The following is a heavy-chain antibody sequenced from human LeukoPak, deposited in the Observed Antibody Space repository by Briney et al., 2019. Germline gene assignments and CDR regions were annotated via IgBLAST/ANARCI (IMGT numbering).Heavy chain of an antibody. D-gene: IGHD4-17*01. CDR2: INHSGST. J-gene: IGHJ6*02. CDR3: ARDRGLDYGDYEGKNYGMDV. CDR1: GGSFSGYY. Sequence: SETLSLTCAVYGGSFSGYYWSWIRQPPGKGLEWIGEINHSGSTNYNPSLKSRVTISVDTSKIQFSLKLRSVTAADTAVYYCARDRGLDYGDYEGKNYGMDVWGQGTTVTVSS. V-gene: IGHV4-34*01.